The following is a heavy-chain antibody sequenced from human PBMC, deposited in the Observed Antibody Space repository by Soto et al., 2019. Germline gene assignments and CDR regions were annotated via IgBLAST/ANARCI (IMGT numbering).Heavy chain of an antibody. Sequence: GASVKVSCKASGYNFTSYAMHWVRQAPGQRLEWMGWINAGNGNTKYSQKFQGRVTITRDTSASTAYMELSSLRSEDTAVYYCARTLSIAARPGKYYFDYWGQGTLVTVSS. CDR2: INAGNGNT. D-gene: IGHD6-6*01. J-gene: IGHJ4*02. V-gene: IGHV1-3*01. CDR3: ARTLSIAARPGKYYFDY. CDR1: GYNFTSYA.